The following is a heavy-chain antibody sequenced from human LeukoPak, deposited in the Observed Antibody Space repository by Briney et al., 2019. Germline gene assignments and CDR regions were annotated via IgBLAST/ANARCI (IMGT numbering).Heavy chain of an antibody. J-gene: IGHJ6*03. V-gene: IGHV3-30*02. CDR1: GFTFSDYG. CDR2: IRYDGSNK. Sequence: GGSLRLSCAASGFTFSDYGMHWVRQAPGKGLEWVTFIRYDGSNKYYADSVKGRFTISRDNSKNMLYLQMNSLRAEDTALYYCAKGYHNSWYSDYTDVWGKGTTVTVSS. D-gene: IGHD6-13*01. CDR3: AKGYHNSWYSDYTDV.